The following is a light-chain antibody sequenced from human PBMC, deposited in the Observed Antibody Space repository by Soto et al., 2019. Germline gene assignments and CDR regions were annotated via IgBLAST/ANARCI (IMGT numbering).Light chain of an antibody. CDR2: GNN. CDR3: QSYDSSLSGSGV. Sequence: QSVLTQPPSVSGAPGQRVTISCIGSSASIGGGYDVHWYQQVPGTTPKLLIYGNNNRPSGVPDRFSGSKSGTSASLAITGLQAEDEAVYYCQSYDSSLSGSGVFGGGTKLTVL. V-gene: IGLV1-40*01. CDR1: SASIGGGYD. J-gene: IGLJ3*02.